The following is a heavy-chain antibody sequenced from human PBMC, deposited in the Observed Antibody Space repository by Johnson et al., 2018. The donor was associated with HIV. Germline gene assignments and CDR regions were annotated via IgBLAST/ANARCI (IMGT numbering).Heavy chain of an antibody. CDR3: TKDHDYGDAFDL. CDR1: GLTFSNYD. CDR2: IQYDGKNK. D-gene: IGHD4-17*01. Sequence: QVQLVESGGGAVQPGGSLRISCTASGLTFSNYDMHWVRQSPGRWLEEVAFIQYDGKNKYYADSVKGRFTISRDNSKNTLFLRMSSLRTEDTAVYYCTKDHDYGDAFDLWGQGSMVTVSS. J-gene: IGHJ3*01. V-gene: IGHV3-30*02.